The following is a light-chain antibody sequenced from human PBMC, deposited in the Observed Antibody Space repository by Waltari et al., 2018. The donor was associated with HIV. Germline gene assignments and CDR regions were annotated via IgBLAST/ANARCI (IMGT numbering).Light chain of an antibody. CDR3: MQSLQSPWT. J-gene: IGKJ1*01. V-gene: IGKV2-28*01. CDR1: QSLRHSNGNNY. Sequence: IVMTQSPVSLPVIVGEPASISCRSSQSLRHSNGNNYLEWYVKKPGRSPQRLMYLSSNRASGVPDRLSGSGSGTHFTLRISRVAAEDVGVYYCMQSLQSPWTFGQGTKV. CDR2: LSS.